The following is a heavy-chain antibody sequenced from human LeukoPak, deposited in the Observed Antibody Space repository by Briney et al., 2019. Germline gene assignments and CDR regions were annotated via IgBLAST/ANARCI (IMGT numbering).Heavy chain of an antibody. CDR1: GGSISSSSYY. CDR2: IYYSGST. V-gene: IGHV4-39*01. D-gene: IGHD2-2*01. Sequence: WETLSLTCTVSGGSISSSSYYWGWIRQPPGKGLEWIGSIYYSGSTYYNPSLKSRVTISVDTSKNQFSLKLSSVTAADTAVYYCARRQGYCSSTSCPFDYWGQGTLVTVSS. CDR3: ARRQGYCSSTSCPFDY. J-gene: IGHJ4*02.